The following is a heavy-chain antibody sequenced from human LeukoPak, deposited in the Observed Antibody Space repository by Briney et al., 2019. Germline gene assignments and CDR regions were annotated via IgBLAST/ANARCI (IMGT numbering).Heavy chain of an antibody. CDR3: ARAIFSDPGRFDY. V-gene: IGHV4-30-4*01. J-gene: IGHJ4*02. CDR2: IYYSGAT. CDR1: GDSIDSGEYT. Sequence: PSETLSLTCTVSGDSIDSGEYTSNWIRQPPGRGLEWLGYIYYSGATYHNPPLKSRAAISVDTSKNELSLNLTSVTAADTAVYYCARAIFSDPGRFDYWGQGTLVTVSS.